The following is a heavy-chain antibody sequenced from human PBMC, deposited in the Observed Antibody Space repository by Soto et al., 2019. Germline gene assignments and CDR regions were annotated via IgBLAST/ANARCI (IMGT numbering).Heavy chain of an antibody. CDR1: GLTFSSYA. CDR3: ANSNDGSFQGTWSYYYSIHV. CDR2: ISDTGEST. D-gene: IGHD3-10*01. Sequence: PRLSCVASGLTFSSYAMTWVRQAPGKGLEWVSVISDTGESTHFAESVKGRFTVSRDNSKNTHYLQMNSLRAEDTAVYYCANSNDGSFQGTWSYYYSIHVSCQGTTLTLFS. V-gene: IGHV3-23*01. J-gene: IGHJ6*02.